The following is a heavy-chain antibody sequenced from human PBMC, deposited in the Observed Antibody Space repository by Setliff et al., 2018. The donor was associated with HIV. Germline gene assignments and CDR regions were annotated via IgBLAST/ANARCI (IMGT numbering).Heavy chain of an antibody. CDR1: GGSFNIAKTF. CDR3: ATYADRESNRFDP. D-gene: IGHD3-10*01. J-gene: IGHJ5*02. CDR2: IHRSGTV. V-gene: IGHV4-39*01. Sequence: PSETLSLTCAVSGGSFNIAKTFWGWVRQPPGKGLEWIGSIHRSGTVYFNPSLSTRINISLDTSRNQFSLRLKSVTAADTAVYYCATYADRESNRFDPWGQGILVTVSS.